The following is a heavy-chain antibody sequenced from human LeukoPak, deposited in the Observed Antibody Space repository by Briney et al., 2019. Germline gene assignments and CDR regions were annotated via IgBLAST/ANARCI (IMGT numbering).Heavy chain of an antibody. V-gene: IGHV3-74*01. CDR2: INTDGSST. D-gene: IGHD3-9*01. CDR3: AKDLRIRYFDWSNP. J-gene: IGHJ5*02. CDR1: GFIFSSYW. Sequence: GGSLRLSCAASGFIFSSYWMHWVRHAPGKGLVWVSRINTDGSSTSYADSVKGRFTISRDNSKNTLYLQINSLRAEDTAVYYCAKDLRIRYFDWSNPWGQGTLVTVSS.